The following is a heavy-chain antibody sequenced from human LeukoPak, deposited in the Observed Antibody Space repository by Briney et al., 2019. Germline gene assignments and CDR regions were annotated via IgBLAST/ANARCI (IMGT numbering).Heavy chain of an antibody. J-gene: IGHJ3*02. CDR2: INPNNGGT. CDR1: GYTFTGYY. CDR3: ARRPPDCSGGSCCSTAFDI. D-gene: IGHD2-15*01. Sequence: ASVKVSCKASGYTFTGYYMHWVRQAPGQGLEWLGWINPNNGGTNYAQKFQGRVTMTRDTSISTAYMELSRLRSDDTAVYYCARRPPDCSGGSCCSTAFDIWGQGTMVTVSS. V-gene: IGHV1-2*02.